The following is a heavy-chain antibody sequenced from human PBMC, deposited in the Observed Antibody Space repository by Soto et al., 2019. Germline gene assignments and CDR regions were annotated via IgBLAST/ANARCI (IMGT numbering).Heavy chain of an antibody. CDR3: ARDYGDYSYYYYMDV. CDR2: ISSSSSYI. V-gene: IGHV3-21*01. CDR1: GFTFSSYS. Sequence: PGGSLRLSCAASGFTFSSYSMNWVRQAPGKGLEWVSSISSSSSYIYYADSVKGRLTISRDNAKNSLYLQMNSLRAEDTAVYYCARDYGDYSYYYYMDVWGKGTTVTVSS. D-gene: IGHD4-17*01. J-gene: IGHJ6*03.